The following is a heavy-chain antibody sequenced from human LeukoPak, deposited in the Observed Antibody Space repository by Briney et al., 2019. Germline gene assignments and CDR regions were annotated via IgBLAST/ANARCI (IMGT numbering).Heavy chain of an antibody. CDR3: ARNRGISGYDLSVGY. CDR1: GGSISSDY. CDR2: IYNSGST. Sequence: SETLSLTCTVSGGSISSDYWSWIRQPPGKGLEWIGHIYNSGSTNYNPSLKSRVTISVDSSKNQLSLKLSSVTAADTAVYYCARNRGISGYDLSVGYWGQGTLVTVSS. D-gene: IGHD5-12*01. V-gene: IGHV4-59*08. J-gene: IGHJ4*02.